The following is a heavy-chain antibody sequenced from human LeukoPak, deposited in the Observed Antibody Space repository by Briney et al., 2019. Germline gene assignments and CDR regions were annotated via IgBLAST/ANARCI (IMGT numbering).Heavy chain of an antibody. D-gene: IGHD5-18*01. CDR1: GFTFSDHW. J-gene: IGHJ4*02. V-gene: IGHV3-74*01. Sequence: PGGSLRLSCAASGFTFSDHWMHWVRLVAGKGLVWVASIGGDGNSRWYADSVKGRFTSSRDSAKNTLYLQMDSLRAEDTAMYYCVRGTVMDRGVDYWGQGTLVTVSS. CDR3: VRGTVMDRGVDY. CDR2: IGGDGNSR.